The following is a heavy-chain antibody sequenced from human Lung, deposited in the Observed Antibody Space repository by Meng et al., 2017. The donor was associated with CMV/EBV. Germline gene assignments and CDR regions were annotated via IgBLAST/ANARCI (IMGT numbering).Heavy chain of an antibody. Sequence: SXXVSXQSSGYTFGNYDINWVRQATGQGLEWMAWLNPKSGNTGYAQRFQGRMNMTVDTSINTVYMDLSGLRSENTAIYYCARGYVDMYSGYCLGLWGPGXLVTVSS. V-gene: IGHV1-8*01. D-gene: IGHD3-22*01. CDR1: GYTFGNYD. CDR2: LNPKSGNT. CDR3: ARGYVDMYSGYCLGL. J-gene: IGHJ4*01.